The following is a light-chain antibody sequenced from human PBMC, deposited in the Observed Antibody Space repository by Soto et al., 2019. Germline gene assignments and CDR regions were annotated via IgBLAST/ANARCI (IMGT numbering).Light chain of an antibody. Sequence: SVLTQPPSASGSPGQSVTFSCTGTSSDVGGYNYVSWYQQHPGKAPKLMIYEVSKRPSGVPDRFSGSKSGNTASLTVSGLQAEDEADYYCSSYAGSNNLVFGGGTQLTDL. CDR1: SSDVGGYNY. J-gene: IGLJ2*01. CDR3: SSYAGSNNLV. V-gene: IGLV2-8*01. CDR2: EVS.